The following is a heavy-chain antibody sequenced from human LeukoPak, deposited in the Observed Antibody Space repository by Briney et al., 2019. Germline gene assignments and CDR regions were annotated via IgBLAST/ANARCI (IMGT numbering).Heavy chain of an antibody. D-gene: IGHD1-26*01. V-gene: IGHV3-23*01. CDR2: ISGSGGTT. Sequence: PGGSLRLSCAASGFTFSSYGMSWVRQAPGKGLEWVSSISGSGGTTYYADSVKGRFTISRDNSKNTLYLQMNSLRAEDTAVYYCAHRIVGATGEDYWGQGTLVTVSS. CDR3: AHRIVGATGEDY. CDR1: GFTFSSYG. J-gene: IGHJ4*02.